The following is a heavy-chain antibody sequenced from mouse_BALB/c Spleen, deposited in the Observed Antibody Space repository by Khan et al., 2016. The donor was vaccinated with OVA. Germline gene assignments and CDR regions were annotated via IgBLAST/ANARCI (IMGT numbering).Heavy chain of an antibody. CDR2: ISSGGSYT. J-gene: IGHJ3*01. D-gene: IGHD1-1*01. V-gene: IGHV5-6*01. Sequence: EVELVESGGDLVKPGGSLKLSCAASGFTFSTYGMSWVRQSPDKRLEWVATISSGGSYTYYPDNVKGRFTISRDNAKNTLYLQMSSLKSEDTAMYYCARLAYYYKSEGFAYWGQGTLVTVS. CDR1: GFTFSTYG. CDR3: ARLAYYYKSEGFAY.